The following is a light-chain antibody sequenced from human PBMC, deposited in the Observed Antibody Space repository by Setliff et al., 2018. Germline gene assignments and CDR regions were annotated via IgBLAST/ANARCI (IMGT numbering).Light chain of an antibody. CDR2: EVS. CDR3: CSYAGNSLYV. V-gene: IGLV2-23*02. J-gene: IGLJ1*01. CDR1: SSDIGNYDL. Sequence: SSDIGNYDLVSWYQHSPGEAPKLLIYEVSERPSGVSNRFSGSKSGNTASLTISGLQAEDGADYSCCSYAGNSLYVFGTGTKVTVL.